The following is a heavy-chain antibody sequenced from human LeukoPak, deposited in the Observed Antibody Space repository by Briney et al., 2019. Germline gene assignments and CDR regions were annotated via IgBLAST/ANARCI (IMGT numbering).Heavy chain of an antibody. CDR3: AREGAGYCSGGSCLRGFDP. V-gene: IGHV4-59*01. CDR1: GGSISRYY. J-gene: IGHJ5*02. Sequence: PSETLSLTCTVSGGSISRYYWSWIRQPPGKGLEWIGYIHYSGSTNYNPSLKSRVTISVDTSKNQFSLKLSSVTAADTAVYYCAREGAGYCSGGSCLRGFDPWGQGTLVTVSS. CDR2: IHYSGST. D-gene: IGHD2-15*01.